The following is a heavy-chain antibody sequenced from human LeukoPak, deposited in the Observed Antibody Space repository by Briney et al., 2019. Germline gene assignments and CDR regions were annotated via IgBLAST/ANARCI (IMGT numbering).Heavy chain of an antibody. CDR2: IYYSGST. CDR3: ARGSSGSYLYYFDY. J-gene: IGHJ4*02. D-gene: IGHD1-26*01. CDR1: GGSISSYY. Sequence: NASETLSLTCTVSGGSISSYYWSWIRQPPGKGLEWIGYIYYSGSTNYNPSLKSRVTISVDTSKNQFSLKLSSVTAADTAVYYCARGSSGSYLYYFDYWGQGTLVTVSS. V-gene: IGHV4-59*01.